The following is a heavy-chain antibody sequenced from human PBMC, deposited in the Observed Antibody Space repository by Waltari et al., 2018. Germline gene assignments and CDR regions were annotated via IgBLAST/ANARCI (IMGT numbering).Heavy chain of an antibody. Sequence: QAQLVQSGAEVKKPWNSVQVSCKASGGTFSIFAISRGRQAPGHGLEWMGGIIPIFGTANYEQKFQGRVTITADESTSTAYMELSSLGSEDTAVYYCARDRYYDFWSGPTGFFDYWGQGTLVTVSS. D-gene: IGHD3-3*01. CDR3: ARDRYYDFWSGPTGFFDY. CDR2: IIPIFGTA. V-gene: IGHV1-69*01. J-gene: IGHJ4*02. CDR1: GGTFSIFA.